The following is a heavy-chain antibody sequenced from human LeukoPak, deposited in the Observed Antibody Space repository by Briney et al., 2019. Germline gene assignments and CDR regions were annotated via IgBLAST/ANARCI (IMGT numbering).Heavy chain of an antibody. CDR3: ARGYCISTTCLEGWHFDY. Sequence: PSETLSLTCAVYGGSFSGYYWSWIRQPPGKGLEWIGEINHSGSTNYNPSLKCRVTISVDTSKNQFSLKLSSVTAADTAVYYCARGYCISTTCLEGWHFDYWGQGTLVTVSS. CDR1: GGSFSGYY. J-gene: IGHJ4*02. CDR2: INHSGST. D-gene: IGHD2-2*01. V-gene: IGHV4-34*01.